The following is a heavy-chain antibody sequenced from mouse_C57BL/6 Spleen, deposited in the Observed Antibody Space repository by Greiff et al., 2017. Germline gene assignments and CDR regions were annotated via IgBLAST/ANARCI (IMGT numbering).Heavy chain of an antibody. Sequence: VMLVESGAELVRPGTSVKVSCKASGYAFTNYLIEWVKQRPGQGLEWIGVINPGSGGTNYNEKFKGKATLTADKSSSTAYMQLSSLTSEDSAVYFCARWGYWYFDVWGTGTTVTVSS. CDR2: INPGSGGT. V-gene: IGHV1-54*01. J-gene: IGHJ1*03. CDR3: ARWGYWYFDV. CDR1: GYAFTNYL.